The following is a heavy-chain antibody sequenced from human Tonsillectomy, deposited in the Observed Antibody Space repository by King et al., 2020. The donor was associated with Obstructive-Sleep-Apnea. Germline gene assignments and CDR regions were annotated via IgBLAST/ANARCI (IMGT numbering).Heavy chain of an antibody. CDR3: ARWNEGFDY. J-gene: IGHJ4*02. CDR2: IYYSGIN. CDR1: GGSITNYY. D-gene: IGHD1-1*01. V-gene: IGHV4-59*08. Sequence: QLQESGPGLVRPSETLSLTCTVPGGSITNYYWGWIRQPPGKGLEWIGYIYYSGINDYNPALRGRVTISVDTSKNQLSLRVTSVTAADTAEYFCARWNEGFDYRGQGTLVTVSS.